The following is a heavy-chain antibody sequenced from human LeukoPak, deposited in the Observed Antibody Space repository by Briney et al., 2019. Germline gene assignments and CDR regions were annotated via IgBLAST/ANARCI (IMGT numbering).Heavy chain of an antibody. D-gene: IGHD3-10*01. J-gene: IGHJ4*02. V-gene: IGHV4-34*01. Sequence: SETLSLTCAVYGGSFSGYYWSWIRQPPGKGLEWIGEINHSGSTNYNPSLKSRVTISVDTSKNQFSLKLSSVTAADTAVYYCARSPGGFGRTQSDYWGQGTLVTVSS. CDR3: ARSPGGFGRTQSDY. CDR1: GGSFSGYY. CDR2: INHSGST.